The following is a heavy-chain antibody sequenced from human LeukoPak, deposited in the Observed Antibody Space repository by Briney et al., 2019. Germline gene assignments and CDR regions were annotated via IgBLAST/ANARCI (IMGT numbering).Heavy chain of an antibody. CDR1: GGSVSSGSYY. J-gene: IGHJ5*02. D-gene: IGHD5-12*01. CDR2: IYYSGST. Sequence: PSETLSLTCTVSGGSVSSGSYYWSWIRQPPGKGLEWIGYIYYSGSTNYNPSLKSRVTISVDTSKNQFSLKLSSVTAADTAVYYCARVSGYDRANWFDPWGQGTLVTVSS. V-gene: IGHV4-61*01. CDR3: ARVSGYDRANWFDP.